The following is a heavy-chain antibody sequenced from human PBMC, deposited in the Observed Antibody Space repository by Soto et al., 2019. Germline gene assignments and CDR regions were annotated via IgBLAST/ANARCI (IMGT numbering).Heavy chain of an antibody. CDR3: AREAAAEARFDY. D-gene: IGHD6-13*01. V-gene: IGHV3-53*01. J-gene: IGHJ4*02. CDR2: IYSGGRT. Sequence: GGSLRLSCAASGFTVSSNYMSWVRQAPGKGLEWVSVIYSGGRTYYSDSVKGRFTISIDNSKNTLYLQMNSLRAEDTAVYYCAREAAAEARFDYWGQGTLVTVSS. CDR1: GFTVSSNY.